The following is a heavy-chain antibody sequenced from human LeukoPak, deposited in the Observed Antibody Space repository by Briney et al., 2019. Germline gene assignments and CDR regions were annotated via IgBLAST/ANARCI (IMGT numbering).Heavy chain of an antibody. CDR3: ARRSMVRGDDAFDI. CDR1: GYSFASYW. Sequence: GESLKISFKGSGYSFASYWIGWVRQMPGKGLEWMGSIYPGDSENRFSPSFQGQVTFSADNSISTAYLQWSSLKASYTAMYYCARRSMVRGDDAFDIWGQGTMVTVSS. CDR2: IYPGDSEN. D-gene: IGHD3-10*01. V-gene: IGHV5-51*01. J-gene: IGHJ3*02.